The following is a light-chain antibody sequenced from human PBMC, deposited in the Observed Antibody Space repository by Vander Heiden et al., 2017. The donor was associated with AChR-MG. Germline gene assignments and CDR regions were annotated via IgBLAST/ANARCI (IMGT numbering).Light chain of an antibody. CDR2: ANT. V-gene: IGLV1-40*01. CDR1: GSNSGAGYD. CDR3: QSYDTSLSVVV. Sequence: QSVLTPPPSVSGAPGPRVTISGTGSGSNSGAGYDAHWYQQLPGTAPKLLLYANTNRPSGVPDRFSGSKSGTSASLAITGLQAEDEADYYCQSYDTSLSVVVFGGGTKM. J-gene: IGLJ2*01.